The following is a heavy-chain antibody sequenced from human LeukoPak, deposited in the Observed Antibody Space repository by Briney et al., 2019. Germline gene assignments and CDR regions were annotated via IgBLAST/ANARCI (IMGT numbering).Heavy chain of an antibody. V-gene: IGHV1-46*01. D-gene: IGHD6-13*01. Sequence: ASVKVSCKASGYTFTSYYVHWVRQAPGQGLQWMGIINPTVGDTIYAQRFQGRVTMTRNTSISTAYMELSSLRSEDTAVYYCARGPYSSSWYHYYYMDVWGKGTTVTVSS. J-gene: IGHJ6*03. CDR1: GYTFTSYY. CDR2: INPTVGDT. CDR3: ARGPYSSSWYHYYYMDV.